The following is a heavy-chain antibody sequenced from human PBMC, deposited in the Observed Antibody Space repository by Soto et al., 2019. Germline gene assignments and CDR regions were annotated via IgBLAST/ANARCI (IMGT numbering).Heavy chain of an antibody. Sequence: PGGSLRLSCSASGFTFRSYAIHWVRQAPGKGLEYVSALSGDGRSTYYADSVKGRFTVFRDNSKNTLFLQMSSLRVEDTAVYCCVKGNWAYSYNNWFDPWGQGTLVTVSS. D-gene: IGHD5-18*01. CDR3: VKGNWAYSYNNWFDP. CDR2: LSGDGRST. CDR1: GFTFRSYA. J-gene: IGHJ5*02. V-gene: IGHV3-64D*06.